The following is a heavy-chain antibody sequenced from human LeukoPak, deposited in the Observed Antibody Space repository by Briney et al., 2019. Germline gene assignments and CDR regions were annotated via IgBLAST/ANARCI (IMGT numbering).Heavy chain of an antibody. D-gene: IGHD1-26*01. V-gene: IGHV1-18*01. J-gene: IGHJ4*02. Sequence: ASVTVSCKASGYTFTTYGISWVRQAPGQGLEWMGWISGYNGNTDYAQKLQGRVTMTTDTSTSTTYMELRSLRSDDTAVYYCARDLGGGSHYFDYWGQGTLVTVSS. CDR1: GYTFTTYG. CDR2: ISGYNGNT. CDR3: ARDLGGGSHYFDY.